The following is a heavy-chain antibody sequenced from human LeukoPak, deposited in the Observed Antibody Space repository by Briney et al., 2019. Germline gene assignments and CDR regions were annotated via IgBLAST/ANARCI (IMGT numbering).Heavy chain of an antibody. V-gene: IGHV1-69*06. J-gene: IGHJ1*01. D-gene: IGHD3-22*01. CDR1: GDSFSMYA. Sequence: SVKVSCKASGDSFSMYAISWMRQAPGQGLEWMGGIITIFGTTNYAQTFQGRVTITADKSTSTAFMELSSLRSDDTAVYYCARASYDSSDYEYFQHWGQGTLVTVSS. CDR2: IITIFGTT. CDR3: ARASYDSSDYEYFQH.